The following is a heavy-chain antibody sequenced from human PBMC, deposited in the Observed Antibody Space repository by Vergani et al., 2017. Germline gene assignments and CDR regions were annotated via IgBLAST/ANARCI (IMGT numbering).Heavy chain of an antibody. Sequence: QVQLMQSGPVMKKPGGSMKVSCQASESTFSDYNIHWVRQAPGQGLEWMGWISPKTGDTDYLQRFQERVTMTRDASTKTVYLKMTRLTSDDTAIYYCAHSWNFGRRDWFDSWGPGTLVTVSS. CDR1: ESTFSDYN. J-gene: IGHJ5*01. D-gene: IGHD1-26*01. CDR3: AHSWNFGRRDWFDS. CDR2: ISPKTGDT. V-gene: IGHV1-2*02.